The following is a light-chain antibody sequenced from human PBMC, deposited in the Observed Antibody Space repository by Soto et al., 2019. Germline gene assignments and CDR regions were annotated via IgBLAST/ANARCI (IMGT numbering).Light chain of an antibody. CDR1: KSVSNN. CDR3: QQYNNWPLT. V-gene: IGKV3-15*01. Sequence: EIVMTQSPATLSVSPGESATLSCRASKSVSNNLAWYPQKPGQAPRLLIYGASTRATGIPARFSGSGSGTEFTITISSLQSEDFAVYYCQQYNNWPLTFGGGTKVEIK. CDR2: GAS. J-gene: IGKJ4*01.